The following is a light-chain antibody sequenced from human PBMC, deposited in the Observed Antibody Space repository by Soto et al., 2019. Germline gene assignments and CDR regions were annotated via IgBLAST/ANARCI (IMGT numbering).Light chain of an antibody. V-gene: IGLV1-51*02. CDR1: SSNIGNNY. CDR2: ENN. J-gene: IGLJ1*01. CDR3: GTWDSSLSAGRGV. Sequence: QSVLTQPPSVSAAPGQKVTISCSGSSSNIGNNYVSWYQQLPGTAPKLLIYENNKRPSGIPDRFSGSKSGTSATLGITGPQTGDEADYYCGTWDSSLSAGRGVFGTGTKSPS.